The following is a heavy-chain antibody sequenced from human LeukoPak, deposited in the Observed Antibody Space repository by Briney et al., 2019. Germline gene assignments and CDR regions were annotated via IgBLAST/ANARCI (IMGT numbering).Heavy chain of an antibody. CDR2: ISGSGGST. V-gene: IGHV3-23*01. CDR3: AKESLDYYDSSGYYYILAFDY. D-gene: IGHD3-22*01. Sequence: PGGSLRLSCAASGFTFSSYAMSWVRQAPGKGLEWVSAISGSGGSTYYADSVKGRFTISRDNPKNTLYLQMNSLRAEDTAVYYCAKESLDYYDSSGYYYILAFDYWGQGTLVTVSS. CDR1: GFTFSSYA. J-gene: IGHJ4*02.